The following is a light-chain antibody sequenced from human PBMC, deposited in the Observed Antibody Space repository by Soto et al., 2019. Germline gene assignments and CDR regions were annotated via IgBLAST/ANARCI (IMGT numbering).Light chain of an antibody. Sequence: QSALTQPASVSGSPGQSITISCTGTTSDVGGYNYVSWYQQHPGKAPKLMIYEVSNRPSGVSNRFSGSKSGNTASLTISGLQADDEAEYYCSSYTSSSGVFGGGTKLTVL. CDR1: TSDVGGYNY. CDR3: SSYTSSSGV. V-gene: IGLV2-14*01. CDR2: EVS. J-gene: IGLJ3*02.